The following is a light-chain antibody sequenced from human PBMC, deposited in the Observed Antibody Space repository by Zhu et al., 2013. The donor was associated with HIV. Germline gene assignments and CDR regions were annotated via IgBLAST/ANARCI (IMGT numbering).Light chain of an antibody. J-gene: IGLJ2*01. CDR2: EHK. Sequence: QSALTQPPSVSAVPGQTVTISCSGTSSDVGTHYVSWYQQLPGSAPKLLIYEHKKRPSGVPDRFSGSKSGTSATLVITALETGDEADYYCGTWDSSLSAVVFGGGTKLTVL. V-gene: IGLV1-51*02. CDR3: GTWDSSLSAVV. CDR1: SSDVGTHY.